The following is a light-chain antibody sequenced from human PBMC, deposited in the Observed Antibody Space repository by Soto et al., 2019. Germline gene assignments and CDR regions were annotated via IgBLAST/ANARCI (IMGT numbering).Light chain of an antibody. J-gene: IGKJ1*01. CDR2: GAS. V-gene: IGKV3-20*01. CDR3: QQYGSSPPT. CDR1: QSVSSSY. Sequence: IVVTQSPCALSLSPGERAALSCRASQSVSSSYLAWYQQKPGQAPRLLIYGASSRATGIPDRFSGSGSGTDFTLTISRLEPEDFAVYYCQQYGSSPPTFGQGTKVDIK.